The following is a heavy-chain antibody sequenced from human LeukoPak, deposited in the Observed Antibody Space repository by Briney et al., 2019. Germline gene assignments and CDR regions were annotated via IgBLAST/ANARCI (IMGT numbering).Heavy chain of an antibody. D-gene: IGHD3-3*02. CDR1: GYTLTGYY. J-gene: IGHJ6*03. Sequence: GASVKVSCKASGYTLTGYYMHWVRQAPAQELEGMGGINPKRGDTKYAQKFHGRVTMTKETSIRTVYMGLSRLRSDDTAIYYCASGRTIFYYYMDVWGKGTTVTISS. V-gene: IGHV1-2*02. CDR3: ASGRTIFYYYMDV. CDR2: INPKRGDT.